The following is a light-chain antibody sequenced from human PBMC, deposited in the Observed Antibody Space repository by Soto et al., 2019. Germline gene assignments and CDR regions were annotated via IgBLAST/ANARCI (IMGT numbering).Light chain of an antibody. Sequence: QSALTQPASVSGSPGPSITLSCTGTTSDVGRYNYVSWYQQHPGKAPILIIYDVSNRPSGVSSRFSGFNSDNTASLPISGLQAEDETDYYCNFYTSRSTYVFGTGTQVTVL. J-gene: IGLJ1*01. V-gene: IGLV2-14*01. CDR3: NFYTSRSTYV. CDR1: TSDVGRYNY. CDR2: DVS.